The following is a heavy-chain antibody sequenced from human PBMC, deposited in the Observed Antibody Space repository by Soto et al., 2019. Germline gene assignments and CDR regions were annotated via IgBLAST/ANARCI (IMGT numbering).Heavy chain of an antibody. D-gene: IGHD3-22*01. J-gene: IGHJ4*02. CDR2: IYYSGST. V-gene: IGHV4-59*01. CDR3: ARGSGYYANFDY. Sequence: PSETLSLTCTVSGGSISSYYWGWIRQPPGKGLEWIGYIYYSGSTNYNPSLKSRVTISVDTSKNQFSLKLSSVTAADTAVYYCARGSGYYANFDYWGQGTLVTVSS. CDR1: GGSISSYY.